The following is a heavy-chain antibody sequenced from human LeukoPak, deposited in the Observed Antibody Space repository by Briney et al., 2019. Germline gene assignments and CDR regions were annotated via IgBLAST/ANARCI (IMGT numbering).Heavy chain of an antibody. CDR1: GFTFSSYA. Sequence: GGSLRLSCAASGFTFSSYAMSWVHQAPGKGLEWVSAISGSGGSTYYADSVKGRFTISRDNSKNTLYLQMNSLRAEDTAVYYCAKFPQRHTAMAALDYWGQGTLVTVSS. J-gene: IGHJ4*02. CDR2: ISGSGGST. V-gene: IGHV3-23*01. CDR3: AKFPQRHTAMAALDY. D-gene: IGHD5-18*01.